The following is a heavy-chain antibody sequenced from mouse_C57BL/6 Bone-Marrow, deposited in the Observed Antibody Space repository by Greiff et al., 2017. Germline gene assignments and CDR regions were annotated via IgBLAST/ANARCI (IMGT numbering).Heavy chain of an antibody. CDR1: GYTFTSYW. J-gene: IGHJ3*01. CDR3: ARSRWLLLWFAY. V-gene: IGHV1-7*01. Sequence: VQRVESGAELAKPGASVKLSCKASGYTFTSYWMHWVKQRPGQGLEWIGYINPSRGYTKYNQKFKDKATLTADKSSSTAYMQLSSLTYEDSAVYYCARSRWLLLWFAYWGQGTLVTVSA. CDR2: INPSRGYT. D-gene: IGHD2-3*01.